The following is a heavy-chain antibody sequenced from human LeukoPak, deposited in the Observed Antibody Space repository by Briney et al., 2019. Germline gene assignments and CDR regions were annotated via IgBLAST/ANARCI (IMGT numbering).Heavy chain of an antibody. J-gene: IGHJ2*01. CDR3: ARPPSGSYYWYFDL. Sequence: PGGSLRLSCAASGFTFSSYSMNWVRQAPGKGLEWVSYISGSSSTIYYADSVKGRFTISRDNAKNSLYLQMNSLRVEDTAVYYCARPPSGSYYWYFDLWGRGTLVTVSS. CDR2: ISGSSSTI. V-gene: IGHV3-48*04. D-gene: IGHD1-26*01. CDR1: GFTFSSYS.